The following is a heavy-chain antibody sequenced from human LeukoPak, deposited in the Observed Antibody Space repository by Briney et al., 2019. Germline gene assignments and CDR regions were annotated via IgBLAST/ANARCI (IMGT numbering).Heavy chain of an antibody. CDR3: ARSYYDSSGYRLAAFDI. J-gene: IGHJ3*02. D-gene: IGHD3-22*01. CDR1: GYSISSGYY. Sequence: SETLSLTCAVSGYSISSGYYWGWIRQPPGKGLEWIGSIYHSGSTYCNPSLKSRVTISVDTSKNQFSLKLSSVTAADTAVYYCARSYYDSSGYRLAAFDIWGQGTMVTVSS. CDR2: IYHSGST. V-gene: IGHV4-38-2*01.